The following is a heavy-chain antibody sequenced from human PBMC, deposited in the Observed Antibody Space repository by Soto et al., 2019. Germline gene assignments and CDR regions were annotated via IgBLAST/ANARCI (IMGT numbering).Heavy chain of an antibody. Sequence: QVQLVQSGAEVNKPESSVKVSCKAPGGTFSTYAISWVRQAPGQGLEWMGGIIPMFGTANYAQRLQDRVTITADESTNTVYMELSSLRSEDTAVYFCASGIQLWLRRINNGYSGWGQGTLVTVSS. D-gene: IGHD5-18*01. CDR1: GGTFSTYA. CDR2: IIPMFGTA. CDR3: ASGIQLWLRRINNGYSG. V-gene: IGHV1-69*12. J-gene: IGHJ4*02.